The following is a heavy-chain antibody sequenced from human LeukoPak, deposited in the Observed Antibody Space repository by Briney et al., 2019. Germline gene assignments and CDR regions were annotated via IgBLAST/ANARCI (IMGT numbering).Heavy chain of an antibody. V-gene: IGHV1-69*05. CDR1: GGTFSSYA. CDR2: IIPIFGTA. J-gene: IGHJ5*02. Sequence: SVKVSCKASGGTFSSYAISWVRQAPGQGLEWMGRIIPIFGTANYAQKFQGRVTITTDESTSTAYMELSSLRSEDTAVYYCARGQGSDNWFDPWGQGTLATVSS. CDR3: ARGQGSDNWFDP.